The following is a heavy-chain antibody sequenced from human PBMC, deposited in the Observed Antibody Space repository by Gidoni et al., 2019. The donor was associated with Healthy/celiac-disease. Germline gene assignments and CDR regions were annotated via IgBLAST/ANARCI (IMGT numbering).Heavy chain of an antibody. D-gene: IGHD4-17*01. CDR2: ISSSSSYI. J-gene: IGHJ4*02. Sequence: EVQLVESGGGLVKPGGSLRLSCAASGFTFSSSSMNWVRQAPGKGLEWVSSISSSSSYIYYADSVKGRFTISRDNAKNSLYLQMNSLRAEDTAVYYCARDRGYGDYVEGDFDYWGQGTLVTVSS. CDR1: GFTFSSSS. CDR3: ARDRGYGDYVEGDFDY. V-gene: IGHV3-21*01.